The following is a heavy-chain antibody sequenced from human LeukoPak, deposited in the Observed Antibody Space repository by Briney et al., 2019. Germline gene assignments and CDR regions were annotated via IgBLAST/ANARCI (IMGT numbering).Heavy chain of an antibody. Sequence: ASVKVSCKASGYTFTSSGISWVRQAPGQGLEWMGWLSANNGYTNYAQKLQGRVTMTTDTSTTTAYMELTSLTSDDTAVYYCARDEYYYGSGTYYRRASTFDIWGHGTMVTVSS. D-gene: IGHD3-10*01. CDR1: GYTFTSSG. V-gene: IGHV1-18*04. CDR2: LSANNGYT. J-gene: IGHJ3*02. CDR3: ARDEYYYGSGTYYRRASTFDI.